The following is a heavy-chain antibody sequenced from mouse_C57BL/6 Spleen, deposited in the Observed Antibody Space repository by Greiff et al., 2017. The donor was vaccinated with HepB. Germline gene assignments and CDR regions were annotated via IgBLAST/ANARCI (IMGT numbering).Heavy chain of an antibody. CDR2: ISDGGSYT. CDR1: GFTFSSYA. D-gene: IGHD2-12*01. CDR3: ARDYDRYYFDY. V-gene: IGHV5-4*01. Sequence: EVQGVESGGGLVKPGGSLKLSCAASGFTFSSYAMSWVRQTPEKRLEWVATISDGGSYTYYPDNVKGRFTIARDNAKNNLYLQMSHLKSEDTAMYYCARDYDRYYFDYWGQGTTLTVSS. J-gene: IGHJ2*01.